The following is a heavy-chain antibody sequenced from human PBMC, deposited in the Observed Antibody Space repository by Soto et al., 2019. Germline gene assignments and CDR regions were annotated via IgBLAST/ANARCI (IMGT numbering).Heavy chain of an antibody. Sequence: PSQTLSLTCAISGDSVSSNSAAWNWIRQSPSRGLEWLGRTYYRSRWYNDYAVSVRSRITVNADTSKNQFSLHLNSVTPEDTAVYFCVGTSALHRYYMAVWEGGTTVPVSS. D-gene: IGHD1-7*01. J-gene: IGHJ6*03. V-gene: IGHV6-1*01. CDR2: TYYRSRWYN. CDR1: GDSVSSNSAA. CDR3: VGTSALHRYYMAV.